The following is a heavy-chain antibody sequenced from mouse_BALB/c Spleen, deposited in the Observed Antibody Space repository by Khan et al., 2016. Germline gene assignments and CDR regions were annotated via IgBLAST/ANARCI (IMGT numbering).Heavy chain of an antibody. Sequence: QVQLKQSGAELMKPGASVKISCKATGYTFSRYWIEWVKERPGHGLAWIGEILPGTGSTNYNEKLKGKATFTAETSSNTAYIQLSSLTSEDSAVYYCARVAYWGRGTLVTVSA. CDR2: ILPGTGST. V-gene: IGHV1-9*01. J-gene: IGHJ3*01. CDR1: GYTFSRYW. CDR3: ARVAY.